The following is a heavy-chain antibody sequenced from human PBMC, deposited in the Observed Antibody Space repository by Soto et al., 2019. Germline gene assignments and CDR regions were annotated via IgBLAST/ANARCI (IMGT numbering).Heavy chain of an antibody. D-gene: IGHD6-25*01. CDR3: VRGTSAWSGKDY. Sequence: EVHLGEAGGGLVQPGGSLRLSCTASGFTFSNHWIHWVRQGPGQGLVWVSRINTDGSFRDYAVSVRGRFTISRDNAKNTLILQMNTLSAKDTAVYYCVRGTSAWSGKDYWGQGTLVTVSS. V-gene: IGHV3-74*01. CDR2: INTDGSFR. CDR1: GFTFSNHW. J-gene: IGHJ4*02.